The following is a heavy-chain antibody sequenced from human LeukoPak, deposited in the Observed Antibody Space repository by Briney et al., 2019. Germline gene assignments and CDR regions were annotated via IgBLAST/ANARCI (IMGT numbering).Heavy chain of an antibody. CDR2: IYPGDSNT. J-gene: IGHJ5*02. CDR1: GYSFTNYW. Sequence: GESLKISCKGSGYSFTNYWIGWVRQMPGKGLEWMGIIYPGDSNTRYSPSFQGQVTISADKSISTAYLQWSSLKASDTAMYYCARQFTMIRGVNMLFYPWGQGTLVTVSS. D-gene: IGHD3-10*01. V-gene: IGHV5-51*01. CDR3: ARQFTMIRGVNMLFYP.